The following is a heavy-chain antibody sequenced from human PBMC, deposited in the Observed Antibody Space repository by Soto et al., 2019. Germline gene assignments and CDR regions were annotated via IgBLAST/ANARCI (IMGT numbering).Heavy chain of an antibody. CDR3: ARDLVGRWLQLGDYYYYGMDV. Sequence: QVQLVESGGGLVKPGGSLRLSCAASGFTFSDYYMSWIRQAPGKGLEWVSYISSSGSTIYYADSVKGRFTISRDNAKNSLHLQMNSLRAEDTAVYYCARDLVGRWLQLGDYYYYGMDVWGQGTTVTVSS. D-gene: IGHD1-1*01. V-gene: IGHV3-11*01. J-gene: IGHJ6*02. CDR1: GFTFSDYY. CDR2: ISSSGSTI.